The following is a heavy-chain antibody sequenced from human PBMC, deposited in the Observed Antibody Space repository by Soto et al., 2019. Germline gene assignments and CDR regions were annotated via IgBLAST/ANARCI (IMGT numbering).Heavy chain of an antibody. CDR2: TYYRSKWYN. CDR3: AREEIAAAYNWFDP. D-gene: IGHD6-13*01. J-gene: IGHJ5*02. V-gene: IGHV6-1*01. Sequence: SQTLSLTCAISGDSASSNSATWNWIRQSPSRGLEWLGRTYYRSKWYNDYAVSVKSRVTINPDTSKNQFSLQLNSVTPEDTAVYYCAREEIAAAYNWFDPWGQGTLVTVSS. CDR1: GDSASSNSAT.